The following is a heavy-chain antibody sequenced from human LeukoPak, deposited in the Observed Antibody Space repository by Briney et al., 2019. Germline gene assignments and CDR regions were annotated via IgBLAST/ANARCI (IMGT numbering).Heavy chain of an antibody. D-gene: IGHD3-10*01. V-gene: IGHV1-24*01. CDR1: GYTFTGYY. J-gene: IGHJ4*02. CDR2: FDPEDGET. Sequence: GASVKVSCKASGYTFTGYYMHWVRQAPGKGLEWMGGFDPEDGETIYAQKFQGRVTMTEDTSTDTAYMELSSLRSEDTAVYYCATEEYDYYGSGSYYNLWYWGQGTLVTVSS. CDR3: ATEEYDYYGSGSYYNLWY.